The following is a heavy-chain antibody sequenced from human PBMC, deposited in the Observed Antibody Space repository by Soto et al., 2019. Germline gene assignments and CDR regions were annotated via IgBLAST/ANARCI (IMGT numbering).Heavy chain of an antibody. D-gene: IGHD6-25*01. CDR1: EGTFSSYS. Sequence: QEELVQSGAEMKKPGSSVNVSCKASEGTFSSYSITWVRQAPGQRLEWMGEIIPLLGTVNYAQKFQGRVTITGDRSTSTVYMGLSSLRSDDTAVYYCARDPVDLFGYMDVWGPGTKVTGSS. CDR3: ARDPVDLFGYMDV. CDR2: IIPLLGTV. J-gene: IGHJ6*02. V-gene: IGHV1-69*06.